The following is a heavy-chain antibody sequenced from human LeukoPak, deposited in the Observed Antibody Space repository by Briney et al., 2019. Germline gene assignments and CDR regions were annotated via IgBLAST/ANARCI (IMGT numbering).Heavy chain of an antibody. D-gene: IGHD3-10*01. CDR3: TRDRRYGGMDV. Sequence: GGSLRLSCAASGFTFSDYWMHWVRQTPGKGLVWVSRISYDGGGTNYAESVKGRFTISRDNAKNMLYLQMNSLRAEDTAVYYCTRDRRYGGMDVWGQGTTVTVSS. J-gene: IGHJ6*02. V-gene: IGHV3-74*01. CDR2: ISYDGGGT. CDR1: GFTFSDYW.